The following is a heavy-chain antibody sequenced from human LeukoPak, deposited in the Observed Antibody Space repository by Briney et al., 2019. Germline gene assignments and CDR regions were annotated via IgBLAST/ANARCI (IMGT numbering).Heavy chain of an antibody. Sequence: PGGSLRLSCAASGFTVSSNYMKWVRQAPRKGLERVSIIYSAGSTDYATPVTGRFTISQDNPKKTRYLQMSSLGAEDTAVYYCARRAGAYSHPYDYWGQGTLVTVSS. CDR1: GFTVSSNY. J-gene: IGHJ4*02. D-gene: IGHD4/OR15-4a*01. V-gene: IGHV3-53*01. CDR2: IYSAGST. CDR3: ARRAGAYSHPYDY.